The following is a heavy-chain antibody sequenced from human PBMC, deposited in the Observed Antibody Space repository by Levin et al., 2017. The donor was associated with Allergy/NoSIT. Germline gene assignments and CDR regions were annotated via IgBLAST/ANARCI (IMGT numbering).Heavy chain of an antibody. D-gene: IGHD6-19*01. CDR2: INHSGST. Sequence: SETLSLTCAVYGGSFSGYYWSWIRQPPGKGLEWIGEINHSGSTNYNPSLKSRVTISVDTSKNQFSLKLSSVTAADTAVYYCASGWGIAVAGRGIDYWGQGTLVTVSS. CDR3: ASGWGIAVAGRGIDY. V-gene: IGHV4-34*01. J-gene: IGHJ4*02. CDR1: GGSFSGYY.